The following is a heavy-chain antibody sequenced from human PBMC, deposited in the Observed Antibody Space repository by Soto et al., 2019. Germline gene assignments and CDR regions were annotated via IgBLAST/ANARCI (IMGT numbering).Heavy chain of an antibody. J-gene: IGHJ4*02. V-gene: IGHV1-18*04. CDR2: ISAYNGNT. CDR1: GYTFNSHG. D-gene: IGHD1-1*01. Sequence: ASVKVSCKASGYTFNSHGISWVRQAPGHGLEWMGWISAYNGNTNYAQKLQGRVIMTTDTSTSTAYMDLRSLRSDDTDVYYCARGMRTNWYEPIDFWGQGTLATVSS. CDR3: ARGMRTNWYEPIDF.